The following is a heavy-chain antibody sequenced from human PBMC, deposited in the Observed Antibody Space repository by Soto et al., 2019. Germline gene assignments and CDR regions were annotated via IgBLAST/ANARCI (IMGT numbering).Heavy chain of an antibody. J-gene: IGHJ6*03. Sequence: GGSLRLSCAASGFTFSDHYMDWVRQAPGKGLEWVGRTRNKANSYTTEYAASVKGRFTISRDDSKNSLYLQMNSLKTEDTAVYYCARVETIAVATKDFSFYYYYYMDDWGKGTTVTVSS. CDR1: GFTFSDHY. D-gene: IGHD6-19*01. V-gene: IGHV3-72*01. CDR3: ARVETIAVATKDFSFYYYYYMDD. CDR2: TRNKANSYTT.